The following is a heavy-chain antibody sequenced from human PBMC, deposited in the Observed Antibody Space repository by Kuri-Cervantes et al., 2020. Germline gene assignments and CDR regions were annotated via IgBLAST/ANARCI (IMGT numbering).Heavy chain of an antibody. J-gene: IGHJ4*02. CDR1: GSTFSSYA. CDR2: ISYDGSNK. V-gene: IGHV3-30-3*01. D-gene: IGHD5-18*01. CDR3: ARAPAMVTRYYYAY. Sequence: GESLKISCAASGSTFSSYAMHWVRQAPGEGLEWVALISYDGSNKYYADSVKGRFTISRDNSKNTLYLQMNSLRAEDTAVYYCARAPAMVTRYYYAYWGQGTLVTVSS.